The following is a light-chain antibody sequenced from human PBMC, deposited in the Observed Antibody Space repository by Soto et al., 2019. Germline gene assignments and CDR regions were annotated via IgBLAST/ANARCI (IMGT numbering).Light chain of an antibody. Sequence: QAVVTQDPSLTVSPGGTVTLTCGSSTGAVTSGHYPYWFQQKPGQAPRTLIYDTIHKHSWTPARFSGSLLGGKAALTLSGAQPEDEAEYYCLLSYSGARHVVFGGGTKLTVL. J-gene: IGLJ2*01. CDR1: TGAVTSGHY. CDR3: LLSYSGARHVV. CDR2: DTI. V-gene: IGLV7-46*01.